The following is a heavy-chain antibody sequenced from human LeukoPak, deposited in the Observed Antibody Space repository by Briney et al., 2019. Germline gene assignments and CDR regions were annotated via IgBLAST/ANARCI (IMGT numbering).Heavy chain of an antibody. CDR2: IIPIFGTA. J-gene: IGHJ6*03. CDR3: ASGSRDGNYYYYYMDV. CDR1: GGTFSSYA. V-gene: IGHV1-69*13. D-gene: IGHD2-15*01. Sequence: SVKVSCKASGGTFSSYAISWVRQAPGQGHEWMGRIIPIFGTANYAPKFQGRVTMTADESTSTAYMELSSLISEDTAVYYCASGSRDGNYYYYYMDVWGKGTTVTVSS.